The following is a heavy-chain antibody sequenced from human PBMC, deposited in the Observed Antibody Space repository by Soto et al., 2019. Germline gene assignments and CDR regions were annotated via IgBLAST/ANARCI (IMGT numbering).Heavy chain of an antibody. V-gene: IGHV4-30-4*01. D-gene: IGHD5-12*01. CDR2: IYYSGST. Sequence: SETLSLTCTVSGGSISSGDYYWSWIRQPPGKGLEWIGYIYYSGSTYYNPSLKSRVTISVDTSKNQFSLKLSSVTAADTAVYYCARWLGYGHHFDYWGQGTLVTLSS. J-gene: IGHJ4*02. CDR3: ARWLGYGHHFDY. CDR1: GGSISSGDYY.